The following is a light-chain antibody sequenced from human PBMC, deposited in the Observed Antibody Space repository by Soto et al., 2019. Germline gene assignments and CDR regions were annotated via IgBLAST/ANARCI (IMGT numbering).Light chain of an antibody. J-gene: IGLJ1*01. CDR3: AAWDDSLNGRYV. CDR1: SSKVGRNT. V-gene: IGLV1-44*01. CDR2: SNN. Sequence: QSVLSQPPSASGTPGQRVTISCSGSSSKVGRNTVNWYQQLPGTAPKLPIYSNNQRPSGVSDRFSGSKSDTSASLAISGLQSEDEADYYCAAWDDSLNGRYVFGTGTKVTVL.